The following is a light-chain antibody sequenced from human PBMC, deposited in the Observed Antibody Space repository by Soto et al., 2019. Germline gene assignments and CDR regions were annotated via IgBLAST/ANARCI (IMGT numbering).Light chain of an antibody. CDR2: FAS. CDR1: QGISTL. CDR3: PQSHSHPIP. Sequence: IHMTHSPTSLSASLGDTVTITCRASQGISTLLAWYQQKPGKAPKSLIYFASSLQSGVPSRFTGSGSGIDFTLTISSLQPEDFAPYYSPQSHSHPIPFG. J-gene: IGKJ2*01. V-gene: IGKV1D-16*01.